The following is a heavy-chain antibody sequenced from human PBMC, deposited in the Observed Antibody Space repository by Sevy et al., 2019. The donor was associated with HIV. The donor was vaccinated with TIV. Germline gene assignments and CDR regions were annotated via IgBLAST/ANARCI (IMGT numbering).Heavy chain of an antibody. CDR2: ISRSSRTI. D-gene: IGHD6-19*01. CDR3: ARAYSCGWPQGAWTDY. V-gene: IGHV3-48*01. J-gene: IGHJ4*02. CDR1: GFTFRTYS. Sequence: GGSLRLSCAASGFTFRTYSMNWVRQAPGKGLEWLSYISRSSRTIYYAVSVGGRFTISRDNAKDSLYLQINSLRAEDTAVYYCARAYSCGWPQGAWTDYWGQGTLVTVSS.